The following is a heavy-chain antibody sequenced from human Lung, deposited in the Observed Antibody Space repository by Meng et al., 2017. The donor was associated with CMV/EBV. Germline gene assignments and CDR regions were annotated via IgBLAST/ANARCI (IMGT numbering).Heavy chain of an antibody. J-gene: IGHJ5*02. CDR2: ISPNSGGT. CDR3: ARVDCSSTSCYLLDGWFDP. D-gene: IGHD2-2*01. CDR1: GYTFTGYY. Sequence: SVKVSXKASGYTFTGYYMHWVRQAPGQGLEWMGWISPNSGGTNYAQKFQGRVTMTRDTSISTAYMELSRLRSDDTAVYYCARVDCSSTSCYLLDGWFDPWGHGTLVTVSS. V-gene: IGHV1-2*02.